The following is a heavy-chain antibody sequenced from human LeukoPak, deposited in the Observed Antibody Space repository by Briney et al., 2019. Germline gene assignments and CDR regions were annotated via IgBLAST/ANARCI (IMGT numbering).Heavy chain of an antibody. V-gene: IGHV1-69*01. Sequence: SVKVSFKASGGTFSSYAISWVRQAPGQGLEWMGGIIPIFGTANYAQKFQGRVTITADESTSTAYMELSSLRSEDTAVYYCARDRNVPYYYYYMDVWGKGTTVTVPS. CDR3: ARDRNVPYYYYYMDV. CDR1: GGTFSSYA. D-gene: IGHD1-1*01. J-gene: IGHJ6*03. CDR2: IIPIFGTA.